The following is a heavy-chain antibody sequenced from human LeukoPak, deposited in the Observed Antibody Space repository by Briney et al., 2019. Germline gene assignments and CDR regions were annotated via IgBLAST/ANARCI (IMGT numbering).Heavy chain of an antibody. J-gene: IGHJ6*03. CDR1: GFTFSSYG. CDR3: ATGGGWEPSSGVVTHIDV. CDR2: IWYDGSNK. Sequence: GGSLRLSCAASGFTFSSYGMHWVRQAPGKGLEWVAVIWYDGSNKYYADSVKGRFTISRDNAKNTLYLQMSSLRVEDTAVYYCATGGGWEPSSGVVTHIDVWGKGTTVTVSS. D-gene: IGHD3-3*01. V-gene: IGHV3-33*03.